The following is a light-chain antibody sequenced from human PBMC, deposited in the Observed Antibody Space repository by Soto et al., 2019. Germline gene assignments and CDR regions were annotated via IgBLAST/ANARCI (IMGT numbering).Light chain of an antibody. J-gene: IGKJ1*01. CDR1: QGIRND. CDR2: DVS. CDR3: LQDHNYPWT. Sequence: AIQLTQTPSSLSAFVGDRVTITCRASQGIRNDLGWYQQKSGKAAKLLIYDVSTLQSVVPSRFSGSGSGTDFTLTISSLQPEDFATYYCLQDHNYPWTFGQGTKVDI. V-gene: IGKV1-6*01.